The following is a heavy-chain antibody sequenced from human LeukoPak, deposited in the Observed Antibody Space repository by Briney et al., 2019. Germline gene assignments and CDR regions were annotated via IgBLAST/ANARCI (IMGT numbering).Heavy chain of an antibody. CDR2: IYYSGST. CDR3: ARVSSSSWYSGSGYNWFGP. CDR1: GGSISSYY. J-gene: IGHJ5*02. V-gene: IGHV4-59*01. D-gene: IGHD6-13*01. Sequence: SETLSLTCTVSGGSISSYYWSWIRQPPGKGLEWIGYIYYSGSTNYNPSLKSRVTISVDTSKNQFSLKLSSVTAADTAVYYCARVSSSSWYSGSGYNWFGPWGQGTLVTVSS.